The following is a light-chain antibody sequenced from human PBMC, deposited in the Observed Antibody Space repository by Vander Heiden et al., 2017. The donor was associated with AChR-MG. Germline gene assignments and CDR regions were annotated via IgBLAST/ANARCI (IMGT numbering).Light chain of an antibody. CDR2: SNN. Sequence: QSVLTQPPSASGTPGQGVSISCSGSSFNIGSNTVNWYQQLPGTAPKLLIYSNNQRPSGVPDRFSGAKSGTSASLAISGLQSEDEADYYCASWDDSLHGHVFGGGTKLTVL. CDR3: ASWDDSLHGHV. J-gene: IGLJ2*01. V-gene: IGLV1-44*01. CDR1: SFNIGSNT.